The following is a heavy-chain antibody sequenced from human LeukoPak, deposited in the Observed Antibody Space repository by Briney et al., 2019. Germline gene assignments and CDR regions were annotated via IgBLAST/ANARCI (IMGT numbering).Heavy chain of an antibody. J-gene: IGHJ1*01. Sequence: PGRSLRLSCAASGFTFGHYGMHWVRQAPGEGLEWVAVISYDGSHKYYTDSVKGRFTISRDNSKNTLYMQMNSLRTEDTAVYYCAKDPYRDASCGGDCYSGYFHHWGQGTLVTVSS. V-gene: IGHV3-30*18. CDR1: GFTFGHYG. CDR2: ISYDGSHK. CDR3: AKDPYRDASCGGDCYSGYFHH. D-gene: IGHD2-21*02.